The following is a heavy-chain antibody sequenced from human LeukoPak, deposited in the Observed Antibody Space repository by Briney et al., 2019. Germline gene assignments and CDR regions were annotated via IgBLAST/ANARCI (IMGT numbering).Heavy chain of an antibody. CDR2: VDYSGST. D-gene: IGHD2-2*01. V-gene: IGHV4-30-4*01. CDR1: GGSVSSGDSG. CDR3: ARGPRLGYCSSTSCQPPTTFDY. Sequence: SQTLSLTCTVAGGSVSSGDSGWSWIRQPPGKGLGWFGIVDYSGSTYYNPSLKSRVTISVDTSKNQFSLKLSSVTAADTAVYYCARGPRLGYCSSTSCQPPTTFDYWGQGTLVTVSS. J-gene: IGHJ4*02.